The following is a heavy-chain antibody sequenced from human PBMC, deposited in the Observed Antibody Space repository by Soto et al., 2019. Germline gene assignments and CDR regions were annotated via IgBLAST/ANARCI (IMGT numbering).Heavy chain of an antibody. CDR1: GFTFSSYA. CDR2: ISYDGSNK. V-gene: IGHV3-30-3*01. J-gene: IGHJ6*02. D-gene: IGHD3-10*01. CDR3: ARVRTRFDSGSYYPYYYYGMDV. Sequence: GGSLRLSCAASGFTFSSYAMHWVRQAPGKGLERVAVISYDGSNKYYADSVKGRFTISRDNSKNTLYLQMNSLRAEDTAVYYCARVRTRFDSGSYYPYYYYGMDVWGQGTTVTVSS.